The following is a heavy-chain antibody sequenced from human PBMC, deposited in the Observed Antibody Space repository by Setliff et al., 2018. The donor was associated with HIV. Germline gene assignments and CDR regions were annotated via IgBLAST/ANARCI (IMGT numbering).Heavy chain of an antibody. J-gene: IGHJ4*01. CDR1: GFTFSYFW. V-gene: IGHV3-7*01. CDR3: ARDRGGSDYFDY. CDR2: IKHDGSET. D-gene: IGHD3-10*01. Sequence: PGGSLRLSCTASGFTFSYFWMGWVRQTPGKGLEWVATIKHDGSETYYVDSVRGRFTISRDNAKNSLFLRINSLTAEDTGVFYCARDRGGSDYFDYWGHGTLVTVSS.